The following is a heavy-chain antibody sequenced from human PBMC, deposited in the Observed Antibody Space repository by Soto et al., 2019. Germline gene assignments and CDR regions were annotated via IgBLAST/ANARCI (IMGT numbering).Heavy chain of an antibody. Sequence: ASVKVSCKASGGTFSSSAISWVRQAPGQGLEWMGGIIPIFGTANYAQKFQGRVTITADESTRTAYMELSSLRSEDTAVYYCASNYYGSGSYPYNYYGMDVWGQGTTVTVSS. CDR2: IIPIFGTA. CDR3: ASNYYGSGSYPYNYYGMDV. J-gene: IGHJ6*02. D-gene: IGHD3-10*01. V-gene: IGHV1-69*13. CDR1: GGTFSSSA.